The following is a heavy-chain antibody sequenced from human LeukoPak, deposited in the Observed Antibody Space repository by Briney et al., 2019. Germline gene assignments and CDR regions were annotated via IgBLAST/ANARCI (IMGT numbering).Heavy chain of an antibody. D-gene: IGHD5-12*01. Sequence: ASVKVSCKASGYTFTSYGISWVRQAPGQGLEWMGRISAYNGNTKYAQKRQGRITMTTDTATSKAYMELRSLRSDDTAVYYCARNTRKYSGYDYAYWGQGTLVTVSS. V-gene: IGHV1-18*01. CDR2: ISAYNGNT. J-gene: IGHJ4*02. CDR1: GYTFTSYG. CDR3: ARNTRKYSGYDYAY.